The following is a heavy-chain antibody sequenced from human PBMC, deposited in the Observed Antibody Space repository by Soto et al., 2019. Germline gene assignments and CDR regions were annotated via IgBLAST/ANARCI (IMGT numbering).Heavy chain of an antibody. CDR1: ADSFSKYY. CDR2: IYFNGNT. CDR3: ASVKFGGIVLAH. Sequence: PSETLSLTCTASADSFSKYYWTWIRQPPGKGLEWIGYIYFNGNTKYNPSLEGRLTISIDTSKKEFSLKLSSVTAADAAVYYCASVKFGGIVLAHWGQGTLVRVSS. D-gene: IGHD3-16*01. J-gene: IGHJ4*02. V-gene: IGHV4-59*01.